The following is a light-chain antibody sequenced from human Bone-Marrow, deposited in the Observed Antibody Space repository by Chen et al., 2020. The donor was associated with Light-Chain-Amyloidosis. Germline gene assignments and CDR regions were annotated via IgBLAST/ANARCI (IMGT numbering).Light chain of an antibody. V-gene: IGKV1-5*03. CDR2: KAS. Sequence: DIQMTQSPSTLSASVGDRVTITSRATESVSTYLAWYQQKPGKAPRLLIYKASALEDGVPSRFSGRGSGRECTLASSILQPDDSATYYCQHYKTYPYAFGPGTPLEI. J-gene: IGKJ2*01. CDR3: QHYKTYPYA. CDR1: ESVSTY.